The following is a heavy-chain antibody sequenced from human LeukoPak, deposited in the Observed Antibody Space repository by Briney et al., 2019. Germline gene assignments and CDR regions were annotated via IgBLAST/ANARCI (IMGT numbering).Heavy chain of an antibody. J-gene: IGHJ5*02. CDR2: INPNSGGT. CDR3: ARLYSSSWQLGRGCYNWFDP. V-gene: IGHV1-2*02. D-gene: IGHD6-13*01. CDR1: GYTFTGYY. Sequence: ASVKVSCKASGYTFTGYYMHWVRQAPGQGLEWMGWINPNSGGTNYAQKFQGRVTMTRDTSISTAYMELSRLRSDDTAVYYCARLYSSSWQLGRGCYNWFDPWGQGTLVTVSS.